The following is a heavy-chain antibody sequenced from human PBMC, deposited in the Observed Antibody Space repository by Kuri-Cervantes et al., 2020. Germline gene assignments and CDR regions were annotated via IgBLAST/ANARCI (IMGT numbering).Heavy chain of an antibody. CDR2: IIGSGAGT. Sequence: GGSLRLSCAASEFTFSNFVVSWVRQAPGKGLEWVSTIIGSGAGTFYADSVKGRFAISRDNSKNTLYLQMNSLRAEDTAVYYCVRPDYGGNSGRFAFDIWGQGTVVTVSS. CDR1: EFTFSNFV. CDR3: VRPDYGGNSGRFAFDI. D-gene: IGHD4-23*01. J-gene: IGHJ3*02. V-gene: IGHV3-23*01.